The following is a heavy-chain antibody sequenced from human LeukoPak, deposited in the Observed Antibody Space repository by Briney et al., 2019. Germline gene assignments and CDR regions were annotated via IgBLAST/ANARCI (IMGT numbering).Heavy chain of an antibody. CDR1: GFTFSNAW. D-gene: IGHD1-26*01. J-gene: IGHJ4*02. Sequence: GGSLRLSCAASGFTFSNAWMSWVRQAPGKGRAWVGRIKSKTDGGTTEYAPPVKGRFTISRDDSKNTLYLQMNSLKTEDTAVYYCTTDGVGVEGATYDNWGQGTLVSVSS. CDR2: IKSKTDGGTT. CDR3: TTDGVGVEGATYDN. V-gene: IGHV3-15*01.